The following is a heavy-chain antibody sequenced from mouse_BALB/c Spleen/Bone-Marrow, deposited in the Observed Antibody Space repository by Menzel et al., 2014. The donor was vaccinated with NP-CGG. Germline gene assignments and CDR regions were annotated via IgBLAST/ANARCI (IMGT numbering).Heavy chain of an antibody. V-gene: IGHV3-2*02. D-gene: IGHD2-2*01. Sequence: SGTGLVKPSQSLSLTCTVTGYSITSDYAWNWIRQFPGNKLEWMGYISYSGSTSYNPSLKSRISITRDPSKNQFFLQLNSVTTEDTATYYCARGLRWFAYWGQGTLVTVSA. CDR2: ISYSGST. CDR1: GYSITSDYA. J-gene: IGHJ3*01. CDR3: ARGLRWFAY.